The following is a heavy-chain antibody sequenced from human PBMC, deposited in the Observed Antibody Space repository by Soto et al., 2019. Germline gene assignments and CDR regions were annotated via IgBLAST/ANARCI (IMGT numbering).Heavy chain of an antibody. D-gene: IGHD2-21*02. J-gene: IGHJ6*02. Sequence: QVQLVQSGAEVKKPGASVKVSCKASGYTFTGYYMHWVRQAPGQGLEWMGWINPNSGGTNYAQKFQGWVTMTRDTSISTAYMELSRLRSDDTAVYYCASAYCGGDCYSPWVWPYGMDVWGQGTTVTVSS. CDR1: GYTFTGYY. CDR3: ASAYCGGDCYSPWVWPYGMDV. V-gene: IGHV1-2*04. CDR2: INPNSGGT.